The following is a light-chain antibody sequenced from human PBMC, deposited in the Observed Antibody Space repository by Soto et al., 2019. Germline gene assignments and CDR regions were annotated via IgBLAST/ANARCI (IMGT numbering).Light chain of an antibody. Sequence: QSALTQPASVSGSPGQSITISCTGTSPDVEVYDLVSWYQHHPGRAPTVLIFEVNKRPSGVSNRFSGSTSGNTASLTISGLQSEDDGDYFCCSYAGGNTFVFGGGTKLTVL. V-gene: IGLV2-23*02. CDR1: SPDVEVYDL. CDR3: CSYAGGNTFV. CDR2: EVN. J-gene: IGLJ2*01.